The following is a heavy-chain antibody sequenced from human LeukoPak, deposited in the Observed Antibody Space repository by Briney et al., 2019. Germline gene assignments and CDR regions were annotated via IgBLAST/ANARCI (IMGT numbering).Heavy chain of an antibody. CDR1: GYSISSGYY. Sequence: PSETLSLTCAVSGYSISSGYYWGWIRQPPGKGLEWIGSIYHSGSTYYNPSLKSRVTISVDTSKNQFSLKLSSVTAADTAVYYCARYTVTTFDYWGQGTLVTVS. D-gene: IGHD4-17*01. J-gene: IGHJ4*02. CDR2: IYHSGST. CDR3: ARYTVTTFDY. V-gene: IGHV4-38-2*01.